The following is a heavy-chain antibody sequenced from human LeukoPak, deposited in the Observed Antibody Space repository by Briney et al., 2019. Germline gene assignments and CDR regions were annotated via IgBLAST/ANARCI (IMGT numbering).Heavy chain of an antibody. CDR2: INPSGGST. Sequence: ASVKVSCKASGYTFTSYYMHWVRQAPGQGLEWMGIINPSGGSTSYAQKFQGRVTMTRDTSTSTVYMELNSLRSEDTAVYYCARENHNYDILTGPGDAFDIWGQGTMVTVSS. V-gene: IGHV1-46*01. J-gene: IGHJ3*02. D-gene: IGHD3-9*01. CDR3: ARENHNYDILTGPGDAFDI. CDR1: GYTFTSYY.